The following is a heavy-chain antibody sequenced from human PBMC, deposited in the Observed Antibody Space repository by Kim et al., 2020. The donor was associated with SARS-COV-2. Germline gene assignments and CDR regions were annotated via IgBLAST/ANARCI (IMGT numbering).Heavy chain of an antibody. D-gene: IGHD1-7*01. J-gene: IGHJ6*02. Sequence: GGSLRLSCAASGFTFSSYAMSWVRQAPGKGLEWVSVIYSGGSSTYYADSVKGRFTISRDNSKNTLYLQMNSLRAEDTAVYYCAKENYGTEYYYYYYGMDVWGQGTTVTVSS. V-gene: IGHV3-23*03. CDR1: GFTFSSYA. CDR3: AKENYGTEYYYYYYGMDV. CDR2: IYSGGSST.